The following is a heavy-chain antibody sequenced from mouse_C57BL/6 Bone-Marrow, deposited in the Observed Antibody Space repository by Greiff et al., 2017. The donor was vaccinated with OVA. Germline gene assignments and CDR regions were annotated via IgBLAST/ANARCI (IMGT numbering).Heavy chain of an antibody. CDR3: ARGGDGYYGAMDY. Sequence: EVQLQQSGPGLVKPSQSLSLTCSVTGYSITSGYYWNWIRQFPGNKLEWMGYISYDGSNKYNPSLKIRIPITRDTSKNQFFLKLNSVTTEDTATYYCARGGDGYYGAMDYWGQGTSVTVSS. J-gene: IGHJ4*01. V-gene: IGHV3-6*01. CDR1: GYSITSGYY. CDR2: ISYDGSN. D-gene: IGHD2-3*01.